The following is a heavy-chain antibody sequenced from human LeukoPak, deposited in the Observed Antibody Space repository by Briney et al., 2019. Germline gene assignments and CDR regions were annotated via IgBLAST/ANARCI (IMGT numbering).Heavy chain of an antibody. J-gene: IGHJ4*02. CDR3: AKDAGRGAMVDY. V-gene: IGHV3-30*02. D-gene: IGHD3-10*01. Sequence: GGSLRLSCSASGFIFSSYGMHWVRQAPGKGLEWVAFIRYDGSDTHYADSVRGRFTASRDNSKNTLHLQMNSLRAEDTSVYYCAKDAGRGAMVDYWGQGTLVTVSS. CDR2: IRYDGSDT. CDR1: GFIFSSYG.